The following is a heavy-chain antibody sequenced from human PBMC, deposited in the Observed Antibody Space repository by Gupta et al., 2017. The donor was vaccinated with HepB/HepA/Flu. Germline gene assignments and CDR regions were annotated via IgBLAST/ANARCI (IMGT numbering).Heavy chain of an antibody. CDR1: GFSLTTHGMC. J-gene: IGHJ6*02. Sequence: QVTLRESGPALVKPTQTLTLTCTFSGFSLTTHGMCVNWIRRAPGKALEWLARIDWNDDIYYSTSLKTRLTISKDTSRHQVVLTMTNMDPADTATYYCARMDMIRTAFGLDVWGQGTAVIVSS. CDR2: IDWNDDI. D-gene: IGHD3-10*01. CDR3: ARMDMIRTAFGLDV. V-gene: IGHV2-70*15.